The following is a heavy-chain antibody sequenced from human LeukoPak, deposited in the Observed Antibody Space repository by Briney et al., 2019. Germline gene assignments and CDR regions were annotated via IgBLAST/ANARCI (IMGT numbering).Heavy chain of an antibody. J-gene: IGHJ4*02. V-gene: IGHV4-30-2*01. CDR2: IYHSGST. Sequence: SQTLSLICAVSGGSISSGGYSWSWIRQPPGKGLEWIGYIYHSGSTYYNPSLKSRVTISVDRSKNQFSLKLSSVTAADTAVYYCARRVVPAATFDYWGQGTLVTVSS. CDR3: ARRVVPAATFDY. CDR1: GGSISSGGYS. D-gene: IGHD2-2*01.